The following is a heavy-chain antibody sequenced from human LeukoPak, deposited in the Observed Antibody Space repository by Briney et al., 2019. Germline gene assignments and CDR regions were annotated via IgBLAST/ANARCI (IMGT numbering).Heavy chain of an antibody. CDR3: ARGKYYYDSSDVFDI. Sequence: SQTLSLTCAVSGGSISSGGYSWSWIRQPPGKGLEWIGYIYYSGSTYYNPSLKSRVTISVDTSKNQFSLKLSSVTAADTAVYYCARGKYYYDSSDVFDIWGQGTMVTVSS. CDR2: IYYSGST. V-gene: IGHV4-30-4*07. CDR1: GGSISSGGYS. D-gene: IGHD3-22*01. J-gene: IGHJ3*02.